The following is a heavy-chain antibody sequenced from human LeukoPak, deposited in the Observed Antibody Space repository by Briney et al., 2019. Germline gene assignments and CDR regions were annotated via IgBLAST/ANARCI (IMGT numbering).Heavy chain of an antibody. Sequence: GAAVKVSCKASRYTFTGYYMHWVPQAPGQGLEWMGWINPDSGGTNFAQKFQGRVTMTRDTSISTAYMELSRLRSDDTPVYYCGRDFRDSLDYWGRGTLVTVSS. CDR2: INPDSGGT. J-gene: IGHJ4*02. CDR1: RYTFTGYY. CDR3: GRDFRDSLDY. V-gene: IGHV1-2*02.